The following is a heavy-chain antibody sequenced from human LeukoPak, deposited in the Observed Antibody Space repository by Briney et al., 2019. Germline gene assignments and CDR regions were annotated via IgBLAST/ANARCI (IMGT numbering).Heavy chain of an antibody. CDR1: GFTFSSYA. J-gene: IGHJ6*02. V-gene: IGHV3-30-3*01. CDR3: ARELYDSSGYQFYYYYGMDV. D-gene: IGHD3-22*01. CDR2: ISYDGSNK. Sequence: GGSLRLSCAASGFTFSSYAMHWVRQAPGKGLERVAVISYDGSNKYYADSVKGRFTISRDNSKNTLYLQMNSLRAEDTAVYYCARELYDSSGYQFYYYYGMDVWGQGTTVTVSS.